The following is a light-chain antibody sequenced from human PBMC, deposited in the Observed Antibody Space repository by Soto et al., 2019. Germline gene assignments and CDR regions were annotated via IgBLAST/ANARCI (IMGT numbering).Light chain of an antibody. CDR3: QQYGSSPLYS. CDR1: QSVDSIY. V-gene: IGKV3-20*01. Sequence: EIVLTQSPGTLYLAPGDRATLSCRASQSVDSIYLAWYQQKPGQAPRLLIFGASRRATGIPDRFSGSGSGTDFTLTISRLEPEDFAVYYCQQYGSSPLYSFGQGTKVDIK. CDR2: GAS. J-gene: IGKJ2*03.